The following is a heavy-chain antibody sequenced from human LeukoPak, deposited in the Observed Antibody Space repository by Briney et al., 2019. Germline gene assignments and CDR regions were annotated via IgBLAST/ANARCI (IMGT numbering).Heavy chain of an antibody. CDR1: GGTFSSYA. CDR2: IIPIFGTA. Sequence: GSSVKVSCKASGGTFSSYAISWVRQAPGQGLEWMGGIIPIFGTANYAQKFQGRVTITTDESTSTAYMELSSLRSEDTAVYYCARANSARRKYNDAFDIWGQGTMVTVSS. D-gene: IGHD1-14*01. CDR3: ARANSARRKYNDAFDI. J-gene: IGHJ3*02. V-gene: IGHV1-69*05.